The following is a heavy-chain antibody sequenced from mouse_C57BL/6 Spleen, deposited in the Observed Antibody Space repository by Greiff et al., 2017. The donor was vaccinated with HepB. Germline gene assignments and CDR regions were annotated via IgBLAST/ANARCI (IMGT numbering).Heavy chain of an antibody. Sequence: EVQLVESGEGLVKPGGSLKLSCAASGFTFSSYAMSWVRQTPEKRLEWVAYISSGGDYIYYADTVKGRFTISRDNARNTLYLQMSSLKSEDTAMYYGTSAGYYYGSSYDAMDYWGQGTSVTVSS. V-gene: IGHV5-9-1*02. CDR1: GFTFSSYA. D-gene: IGHD1-1*01. CDR3: TSAGYYYGSSYDAMDY. CDR2: ISSGGDYI. J-gene: IGHJ4*01.